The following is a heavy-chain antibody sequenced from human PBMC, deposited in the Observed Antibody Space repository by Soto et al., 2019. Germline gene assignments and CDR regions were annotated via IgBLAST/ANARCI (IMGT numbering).Heavy chain of an antibody. CDR3: AKAAPWVAGNSRWYFDL. V-gene: IGHV3-9*01. D-gene: IGHD6-19*01. Sequence: EVQLVESGGGLVQPGRSLRLSCAASGFTFDDYAMHWVRQAPGKGLEWVSGISWNSGSIGYADSVKGRFTISRDNAKNSLYLQMNSLRAEDTALYYCAKAAPWVAGNSRWYFDLWGRGTLVTVSS. CDR2: ISWNSGSI. J-gene: IGHJ2*01. CDR1: GFTFDDYA.